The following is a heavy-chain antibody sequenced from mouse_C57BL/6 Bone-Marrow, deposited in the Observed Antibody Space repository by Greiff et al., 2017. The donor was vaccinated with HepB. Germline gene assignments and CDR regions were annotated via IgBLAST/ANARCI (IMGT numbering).Heavy chain of an antibody. CDR3: ARDGYVPWFAY. Sequence: QVQLQQPGAELVMPGASVKLSCTASGYTFTSYWMHWVKQRPGQGLEWIGEIYPSDSYTNYNQKFKGKSTLTVDKSSSPAYMQLSRLTSEDSAGYYCARDGYVPWFAYWGQGTLVTVSA. J-gene: IGHJ3*01. V-gene: IGHV1-69*01. CDR2: IYPSDSYT. D-gene: IGHD2-3*01. CDR1: GYTFTSYW.